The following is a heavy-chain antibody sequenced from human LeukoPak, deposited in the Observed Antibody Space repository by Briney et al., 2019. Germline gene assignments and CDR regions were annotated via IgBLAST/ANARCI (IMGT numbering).Heavy chain of an antibody. CDR2: IYTSGST. D-gene: IGHD5-12*01. Sequence: SETLSLTCTVSGGSISSGSYYWSWIRQPAGKGLEWIGRIYTSGSTNYNPSLKSRVTISVDTSKNQFSLKLSSVTAADTAAYYCARDGYTWMGDAFDMWGQGTMVTVSS. J-gene: IGHJ3*02. CDR3: ARDGYTWMGDAFDM. V-gene: IGHV4-61*02. CDR1: GGSISSGSYY.